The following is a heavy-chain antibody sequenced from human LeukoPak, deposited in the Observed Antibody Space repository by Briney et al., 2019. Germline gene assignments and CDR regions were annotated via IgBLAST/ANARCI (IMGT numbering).Heavy chain of an antibody. CDR1: GFSFSSHG. CDR3: AKDLHQDYGGNWGAFDY. V-gene: IGHV3-23*01. J-gene: IGHJ4*02. CDR2: ISGSGGST. D-gene: IGHD4-23*01. Sequence: GGSLRLSCAASGFSFSSHGMSWVRQAPGKGLEWVSAISGSGGSTYYADSVKGRFTISRDNSKNTLYLQMNSLRAEDTAVYYCAKDLHQDYGGNWGAFDYWGQGTLVTVSS.